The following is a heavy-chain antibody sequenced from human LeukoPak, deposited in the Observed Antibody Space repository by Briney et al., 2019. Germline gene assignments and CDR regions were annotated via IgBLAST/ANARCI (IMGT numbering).Heavy chain of an antibody. Sequence: ASVKVSCKASGYTFTGCYMHWVRQAPGQGLEWMGWINPNSGGTNYAQKFQGRVTMTRDTSISTAYMELSRLRSDDTAVYYCARDRRTAVAGNFDYWGQGTLVTVSS. D-gene: IGHD6-19*01. CDR2: INPNSGGT. V-gene: IGHV1-2*02. CDR3: ARDRRTAVAGNFDY. J-gene: IGHJ4*02. CDR1: GYTFTGCY.